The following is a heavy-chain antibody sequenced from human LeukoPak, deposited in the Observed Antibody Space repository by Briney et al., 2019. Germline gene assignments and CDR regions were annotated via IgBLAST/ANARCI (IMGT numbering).Heavy chain of an antibody. CDR2: ISAYNGNT. CDR3: ARAERFLEWCEDAFDI. J-gene: IGHJ3*02. CDR1: GYTFTSYG. V-gene: IGHV1-18*01. D-gene: IGHD3-3*01. Sequence: GASVKVSCKASGYTFTSYGISWVRQAPGQGLEWMGWISAYNGNTKYAQKLQGRVTMTTGPSTSTAYMELRSLRSDDTALYYCARAERFLEWCEDAFDIWGQGTMVTVSS.